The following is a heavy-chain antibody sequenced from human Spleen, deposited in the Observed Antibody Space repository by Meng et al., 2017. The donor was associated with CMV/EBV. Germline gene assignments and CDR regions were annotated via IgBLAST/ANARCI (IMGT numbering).Heavy chain of an antibody. Sequence: SVKVSCKASGGTFSSYAISWVRQAPGQGLEWMGGIIPIFGTANYAQKFQGRVTITTDESTSTAYMELSSLRSEDTAVYYCAREAREVNDFWSGYYRRWFDPWGQGTLVTVSS. CDR2: IIPIFGTA. D-gene: IGHD3-3*01. CDR1: GGTFSSYA. V-gene: IGHV1-69*05. CDR3: AREAREVNDFWSGYYRRWFDP. J-gene: IGHJ5*02.